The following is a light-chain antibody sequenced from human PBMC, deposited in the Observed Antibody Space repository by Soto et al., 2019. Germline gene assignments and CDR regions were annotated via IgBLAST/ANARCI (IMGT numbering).Light chain of an antibody. J-gene: IGKJ1*01. CDR2: GAS. V-gene: IGKV3-20*01. CDR1: QSVSNSF. CDR3: QQYDSSPWT. Sequence: EIVLTQSPGTLSLSPGERATLSCRASQSVSNSFLAWYQRIPGQSPSLLIYGASRRATGIPARFSGSGSGTDFTLTISSLEPEDFGMYYCQQYDSSPWTFGQGTKVEIK.